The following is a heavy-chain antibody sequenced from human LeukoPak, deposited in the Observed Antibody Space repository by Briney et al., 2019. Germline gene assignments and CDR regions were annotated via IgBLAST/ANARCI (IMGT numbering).Heavy chain of an antibody. CDR3: ARCTRDGDFDY. V-gene: IGHV4-38-2*02. D-gene: IGHD5-24*01. J-gene: IGHJ4*02. CDR2: FYDSGNT. CDR1: GYSISSGCY. Sequence: KTSETLSLACTVSGYSISSGCYWGWIRQPPGKGLEWIGSFYDSGNTYYNPSLKSRVTISVGTSKNQFSLKLSSVTAADTAVYYCARCTRDGDFDYWGQGTLVTVSS.